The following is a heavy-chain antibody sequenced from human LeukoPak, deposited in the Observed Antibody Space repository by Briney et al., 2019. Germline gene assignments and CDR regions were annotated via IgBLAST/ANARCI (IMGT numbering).Heavy chain of an antibody. CDR3: ASIPAGGPRFVPYYYMDV. Sequence: SETLSLSCTVSGGSISSSSYYWGWIRQPPGKGLEWIGSIYYSGSTYYNPSLKSRVTISVDTSKNQYSLKLSSVTAADTAVYYCASIPAGGPRFVPYYYMDVWGKGTTVTVSS. J-gene: IGHJ6*03. D-gene: IGHD2-2*02. CDR1: GGSISSSSYY. V-gene: IGHV4-39*01. CDR2: IYYSGST.